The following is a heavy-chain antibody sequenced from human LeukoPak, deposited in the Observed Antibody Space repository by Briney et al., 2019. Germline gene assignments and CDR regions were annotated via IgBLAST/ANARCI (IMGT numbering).Heavy chain of an antibody. CDR3: ARLGYSTWSYYFDY. CDR2: INHSGST. D-gene: IGHD4-11*01. CDR1: GGSFSGYY. J-gene: IGHJ4*02. Sequence: SETLSLTCAVYGGSFSGYYWSWIRQPPGKGLEWIGEINHSGSTNYNPSLKSRVTISVDTSKNQFSLKLSSVTAADTAAYYCARLGYSTWSYYFDYWGQGTLVTVSS. V-gene: IGHV4-34*01.